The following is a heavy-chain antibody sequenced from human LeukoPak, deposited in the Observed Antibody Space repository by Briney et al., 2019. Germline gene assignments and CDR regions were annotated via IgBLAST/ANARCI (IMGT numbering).Heavy chain of an antibody. J-gene: IGHJ4*02. V-gene: IGHV4-59*01. CDR2: IYYSGST. CDR3: ARDSEGGSYYEG. D-gene: IGHD1-26*01. CDR1: GGSISSYY. Sequence: SETLSLTCTVSGGSISSYYWSWIRQPPGKGLEWIGYIYYSGSTIYNPSLKSRVTISVDTSKNQFSLKLSSVTAADTAVYYCARDSEGGSYYEGWGQGTLVTVSS.